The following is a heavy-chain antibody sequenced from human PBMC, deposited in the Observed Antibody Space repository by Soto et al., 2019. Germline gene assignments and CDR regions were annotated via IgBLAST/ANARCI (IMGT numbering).Heavy chain of an antibody. D-gene: IGHD2-2*01. CDR2: ISAYNGNT. Sequence: AAVKVSCKASGYTFTSYGISWVRQAPGQGLEWMGWISAYNGNTNYAQKLQGRVTMTTDTSTSTAYMELRSLRSDDTAVYYCSRARVVVVPAAIEHWGQGTLVTVSS. V-gene: IGHV1-18*01. CDR1: GYTFTSYG. CDR3: SRARVVVVPAAIEH. J-gene: IGHJ4*02.